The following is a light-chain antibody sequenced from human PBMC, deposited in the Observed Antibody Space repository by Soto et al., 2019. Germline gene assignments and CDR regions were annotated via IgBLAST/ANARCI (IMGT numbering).Light chain of an antibody. CDR2: AAS. J-gene: IGKJ4*01. CDR3: QQYDNLPLT. CDR1: QDIGKY. Sequence: DIQMTQSPTSLSASVGDRVIITCQASQDIGKYLNWYQPKPGKAPKLLIYAASNLERGVPSRFNGSGSGTDFTFTISSRQAADIAKYFCQQYDNLPLTVGVGTKVEIK. V-gene: IGKV1-33*01.